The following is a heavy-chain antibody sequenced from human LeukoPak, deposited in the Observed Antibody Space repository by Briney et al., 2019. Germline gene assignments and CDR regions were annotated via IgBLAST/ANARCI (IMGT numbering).Heavy chain of an antibody. D-gene: IGHD3-16*01. Sequence: ASVRVSCKPSGYIFTSISITWVRQASRQQLEWMGWISTFNGYTKYAQNLQGRITMTRDTSTRTVYLEMRNLRSDDTAVYFCARGEFYYDLWGQGTLVTVSS. J-gene: IGHJ4*02. CDR1: GYIFTSIS. CDR3: ARGEFYYDL. CDR2: ISTFNGYT. V-gene: IGHV1-18*04.